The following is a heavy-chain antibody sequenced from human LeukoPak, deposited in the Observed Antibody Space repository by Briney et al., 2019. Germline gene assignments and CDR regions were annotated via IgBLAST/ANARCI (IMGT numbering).Heavy chain of an antibody. CDR1: GFTFTSYA. CDR2: ISANGRST. D-gene: IGHD2-21*02. CDR3: AKAGVVTAIRFNWFDP. J-gene: IGHJ5*02. V-gene: IGHV3-23*01. Sequence: GGSLRLSCVASGFTFTSYAMSWVRQAPGTGLEWISAISANGRSTYHADSVKGRFTISRDISKNTLYLQMNSLRAEDTAVYYCAKAGVVTAIRFNWFDPWGQGTLVTVSS.